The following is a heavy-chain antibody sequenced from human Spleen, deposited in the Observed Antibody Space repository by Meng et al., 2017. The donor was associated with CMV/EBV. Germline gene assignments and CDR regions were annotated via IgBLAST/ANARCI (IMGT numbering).Heavy chain of an antibody. J-gene: IGHJ5*02. CDR1: GFTLSSYS. Sequence: GGSLRLSCAASGFTLSSYSMNWVRQAPGKGLEWVSSISSSSSYIYYADSVKGRFTISRDNAKNSLYLQMNSLRAEDTAVYYCARDRPLGGVVVPAAIPKNWFDPWGQGTLVTVSS. V-gene: IGHV3-21*01. D-gene: IGHD2-2*02. CDR3: ARDRPLGGVVVPAAIPKNWFDP. CDR2: ISSSSSYI.